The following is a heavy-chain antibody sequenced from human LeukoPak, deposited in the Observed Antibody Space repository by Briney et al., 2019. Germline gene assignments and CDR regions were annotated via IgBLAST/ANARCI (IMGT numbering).Heavy chain of an antibody. J-gene: IGHJ6*03. CDR1: GFTFSSYA. CDR3: PKADGYSYGQYYYYYYYMDV. Sequence: GGSLRLSCAASGFTFSSYAMSWVRQAPGKGLEWVSAISGSGDSTYYADSVKGRFTISRDNSKNTLYLQMNSLRAEDTAVYYCPKADGYSYGQYYYYYYYMDVWGKGTTVTVSS. V-gene: IGHV3-23*01. CDR2: ISGSGDST. D-gene: IGHD5-18*01.